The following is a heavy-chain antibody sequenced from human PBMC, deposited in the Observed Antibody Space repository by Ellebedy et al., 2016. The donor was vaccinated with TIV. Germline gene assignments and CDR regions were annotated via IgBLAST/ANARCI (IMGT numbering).Heavy chain of an antibody. CDR3: ARERVEWPLGIVVVPAATYYYYMDV. D-gene: IGHD2-2*03. Sequence: SETLSLTXTVSGGSISSYYWSWIRQPAGKGLEWIGRIYTSGSTNYNPSLKSRVTMSVDTSKNQFSLKLSSVTAADTAVYYCARERVEWPLGIVVVPAATYYYYMDVWGKGTTVTVSS. CDR1: GGSISSYY. CDR2: IYTSGST. V-gene: IGHV4-4*07. J-gene: IGHJ6*03.